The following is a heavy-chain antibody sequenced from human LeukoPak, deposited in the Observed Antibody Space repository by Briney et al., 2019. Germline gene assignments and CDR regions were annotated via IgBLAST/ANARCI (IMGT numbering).Heavy chain of an antibody. CDR2: IYPGDSDT. D-gene: IGHD5-24*01. CDR3: ATLGGDGYNYGYFDY. V-gene: IGHV5-51*01. CDR1: GYSFTSYW. J-gene: IGHJ4*02. Sequence: GESLKISCKGSGYSFTSYWIGWVRQMPGEGLEWMGIIYPGDSDTRYSPSFQGQVTISADKSISTAYLQWSSLKASDTAMYYCATLGGDGYNYGYFDYWGQGTLVTVSS.